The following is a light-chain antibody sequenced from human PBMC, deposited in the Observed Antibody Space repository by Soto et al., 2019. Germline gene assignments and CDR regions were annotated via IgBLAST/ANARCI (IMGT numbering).Light chain of an antibody. Sequence: DIQMTQSPSTLSASVGDRVTITCRASQSISSWLAWYQQKPGKAPKLLIYKASSLESGVPSSFSGSGSGTEFTLTISSLQPDHFATYYCQQYNSYWTFGQGTKVEIK. CDR3: QQYNSYWT. CDR2: KAS. J-gene: IGKJ1*01. V-gene: IGKV1-5*03. CDR1: QSISSW.